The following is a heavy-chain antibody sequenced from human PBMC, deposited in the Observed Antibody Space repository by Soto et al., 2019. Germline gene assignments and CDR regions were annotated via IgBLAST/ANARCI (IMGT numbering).Heavy chain of an antibody. Sequence: QPGGSLRLSCAASGFTFSSYWMSWVRQAPGKGLEWVANIKQDGFEKYYVDSVKGRFTISRDDAKNSLYLQMDSLRAEDTAVYFCARDREQHYFDYWGQGTLVTVSS. CDR2: IKQDGFEK. D-gene: IGHD1-1*01. CDR1: GFTFSSYW. V-gene: IGHV3-7*01. J-gene: IGHJ4*02. CDR3: ARDREQHYFDY.